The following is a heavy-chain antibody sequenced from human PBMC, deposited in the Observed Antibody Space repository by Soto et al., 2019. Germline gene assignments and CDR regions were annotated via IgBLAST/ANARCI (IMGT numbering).Heavy chain of an antibody. CDR2: IIPIFGTA. CDR1: GGTFSSYA. V-gene: IGHV1-69*13. D-gene: IGHD5-18*01. J-gene: IGHJ4*02. CDR3: ARLGVDTAMVPDDY. Sequence: ASVKVSCKASGGTFSSYAISWVRQAPGQGLEWMGGIIPIFGTANYAQKFQGRVTITADESTSTAYMELSSLRSEDTAVYYCARLGVDTAMVPDDYWGQGTLVTVSS.